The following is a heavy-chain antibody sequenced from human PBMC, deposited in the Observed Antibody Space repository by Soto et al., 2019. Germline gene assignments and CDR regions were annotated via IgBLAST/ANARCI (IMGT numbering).Heavy chain of an antibody. CDR3: ARAPRRWLVPFVDY. J-gene: IGHJ4*02. V-gene: IGHV3-7*01. CDR1: GFTFSSYW. D-gene: IGHD6-19*01. Sequence: GSLRLSCAASGFTFSSYWMIWVRQAPGKGLEWVANIKQDGSEKYYVDSVRGRFNISRDNAKNSLYMQLNSLRAEDTAVYYCARAPRRWLVPFVDYWGQGTLVTVSS. CDR2: IKQDGSEK.